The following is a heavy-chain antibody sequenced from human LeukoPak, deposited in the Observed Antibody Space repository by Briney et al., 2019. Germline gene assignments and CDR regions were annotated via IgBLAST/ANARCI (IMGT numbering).Heavy chain of an antibody. Sequence: SETLSLTCSVSGGSISTYYWSWIRQPPGGGLEWIGYIYHTGHTHFNASLKGRVTMSMDTSQSQISLRMSSMTAADTAVYYCTRHPFMSPFDFWGQGTLVTVSS. D-gene: IGHD3-10*02. CDR2: IYHTGHT. CDR3: TRHPFMSPFDF. CDR1: GGSISTYY. J-gene: IGHJ4*02. V-gene: IGHV4-59*08.